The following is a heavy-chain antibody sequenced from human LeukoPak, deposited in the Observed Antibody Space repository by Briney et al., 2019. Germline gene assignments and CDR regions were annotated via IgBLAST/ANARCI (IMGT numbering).Heavy chain of an antibody. Sequence: SETLSLTCAVSGSSISSGYYWGWIRQPPGKGLEWIGTIYHSGSTYYSPSLKSRVTISVDTSKNQLSLKLSSVTAADAAVYYCARLGAPYSSSWSFFDYWGQGTLVTVSS. D-gene: IGHD6-13*01. CDR2: IYHSGST. CDR1: GSSISSGYY. CDR3: ARLGAPYSSSWSFFDY. J-gene: IGHJ4*02. V-gene: IGHV4-38-2*01.